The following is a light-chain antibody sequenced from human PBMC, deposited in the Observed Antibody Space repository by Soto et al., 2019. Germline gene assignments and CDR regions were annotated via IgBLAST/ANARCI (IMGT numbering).Light chain of an antibody. Sequence: IVLTHSPATMSFSPGERATLSCRASQSVSSYLAWYQQKPGQAPRLLIYDTSDRATGIPARFSGSGSGTDFTLTISSLEPEDFAVYYCQQRSNWPRTFGQGTRWIS. CDR2: DTS. J-gene: IGKJ1*01. CDR1: QSVSSY. V-gene: IGKV3-11*01. CDR3: QQRSNWPRT.